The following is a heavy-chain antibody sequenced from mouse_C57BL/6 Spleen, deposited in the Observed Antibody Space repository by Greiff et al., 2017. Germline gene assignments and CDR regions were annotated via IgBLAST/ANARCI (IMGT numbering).Heavy chain of an antibody. CDR1: GFNIKDDY. CDR3: TFYLSYYSKGALCY. Sequence: EVQLQQSGAELVRPGASVKLSCTASGFNIKDDYMHWVKQRPEQGLEWIGWIDPENGDTEYASKFQGKATITADTSSNTAYLQLSSLTSEDTAVYYCTFYLSYYSKGALCYWGQGTTLTVSS. D-gene: IGHD2-5*01. CDR2: IDPENGDT. J-gene: IGHJ2*01. V-gene: IGHV14-4*01.